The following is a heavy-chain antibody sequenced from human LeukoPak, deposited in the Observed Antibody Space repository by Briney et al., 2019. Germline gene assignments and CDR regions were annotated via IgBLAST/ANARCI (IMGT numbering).Heavy chain of an antibody. J-gene: IGHJ4*02. CDR3: ARGGKFHDY. CDR1: GFTFSSYS. CDR2: ISSSSSYI. Sequence: PGGSLRLSCAASGFTFSSYSMNWVRQAPGKGLEWVSSISSSSSYIYYADSAKGRFTISRDNAKNSLYLQMNSLRAEDTAVYYCARGGKFHDYWGQGPRVPVSS. V-gene: IGHV3-21*01.